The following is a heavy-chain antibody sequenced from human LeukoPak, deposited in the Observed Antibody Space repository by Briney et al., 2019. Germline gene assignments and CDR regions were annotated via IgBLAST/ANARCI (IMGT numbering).Heavy chain of an antibody. Sequence: SETLSLTCTVSGGSISSSSYYWGWIRQPPGKWLEWIGSIYYRGSTYYNPSLKSRVTISVDTSKNQFSLKLSSVTAADTAVYYCASLKRKIGYCTNGVCYSGLDYWGQGTLVTVSS. J-gene: IGHJ4*02. CDR3: ASLKRKIGYCTNGVCYSGLDY. D-gene: IGHD2-8*01. CDR2: IYYRGST. V-gene: IGHV4-39*01. CDR1: GGSISSSSYY.